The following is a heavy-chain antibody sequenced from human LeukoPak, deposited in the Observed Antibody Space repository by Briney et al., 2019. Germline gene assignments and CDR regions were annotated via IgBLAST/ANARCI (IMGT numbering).Heavy chain of an antibody. CDR1: GYTFTSYG. J-gene: IGHJ5*02. V-gene: IGHV1-18*01. CDR2: ISAYNGNT. D-gene: IGHD2-2*01. Sequence: ASVKVSCKASGYTFTSYGISSVRQAPGQGLEWMGWISAYNGNTNNAQKLKGRVTMTTDTSTSTAYMELRSLRYDDTAVYYCARARPPALVVPAAMGRVWFDPWGQGTLVTVSS. CDR3: ARARPPALVVPAAMGRVWFDP.